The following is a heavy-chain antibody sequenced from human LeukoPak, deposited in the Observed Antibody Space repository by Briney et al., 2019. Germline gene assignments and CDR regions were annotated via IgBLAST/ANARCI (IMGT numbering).Heavy chain of an antibody. CDR3: ARTMWAYGSGSYYNWFDP. CDR2: ISGSGSTI. D-gene: IGHD3-10*01. J-gene: IGHJ5*02. Sequence: GGSLRLSCAASGITFSSYWMSWVRQAPGKGLEWVSYISGSGSTIYYADSVKGRFTISRDNAKNSLYLQMNSLRAEDTAVYYCARTMWAYGSGSYYNWFDPWGQGTLVTVSS. V-gene: IGHV3-48*04. CDR1: GITFSSYW.